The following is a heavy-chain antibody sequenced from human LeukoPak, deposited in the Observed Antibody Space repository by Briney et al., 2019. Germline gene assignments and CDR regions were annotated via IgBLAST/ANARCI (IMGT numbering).Heavy chain of an antibody. D-gene: IGHD2-2*01. Sequence: PGGSLRLSCAASGFTFSSYWMSWVRQAPGKGLEWVANIKQDGSEKYYVDSAKGRFTISRDNAKNSLYLQMNSLRAEDTAVYYCARDYCSSTSCYDHAEYFQHWGQGTLVTVSS. CDR3: ARDYCSSTSCYDHAEYFQH. CDR1: GFTFSSYW. V-gene: IGHV3-7*01. CDR2: IKQDGSEK. J-gene: IGHJ1*01.